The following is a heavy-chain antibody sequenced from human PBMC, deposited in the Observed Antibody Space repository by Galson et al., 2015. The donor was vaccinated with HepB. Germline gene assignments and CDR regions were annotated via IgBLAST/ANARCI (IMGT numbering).Heavy chain of an antibody. J-gene: IGHJ4*02. CDR3: ALSRKLGMTFDY. CDR2: IYWNDDK. CDR1: GFSLSTSGVG. V-gene: IGHV2-5*01. Sequence: PALVNPTQTLTLTCTFSGFSLSTSGVGVGWIRQPPGKALEWLALIYWNDDKRYSPSLKSRLTITKDTSKNQVVLSMTNMDPVDTGTYYCALSRKLGMTFDYWGQGTLVTVSS. D-gene: IGHD7-27*01.